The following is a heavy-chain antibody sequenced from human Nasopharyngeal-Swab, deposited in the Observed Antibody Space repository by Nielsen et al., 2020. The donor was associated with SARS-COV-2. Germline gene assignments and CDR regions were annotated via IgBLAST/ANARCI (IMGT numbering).Heavy chain of an antibody. CDR2: IYYSGST. J-gene: IGHJ6*03. D-gene: IGHD4-17*01. Sequence: WIRQPPGKGLEWIGYIYYSGSTYYNPSLKSRVTISVDTSENQFSLKLSSVTAADTAVYYCARDYRTVTTGGVYYYYYMDVWGKGTTVTVSS. V-gene: IGHV4-30-4*01. CDR3: ARDYRTVTTGGVYYYYYMDV.